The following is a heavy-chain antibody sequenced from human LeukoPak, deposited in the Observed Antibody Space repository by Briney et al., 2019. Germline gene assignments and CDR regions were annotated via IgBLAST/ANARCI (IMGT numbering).Heavy chain of an antibody. CDR2: IIPILGIA. J-gene: IGHJ4*02. D-gene: IGHD3-9*01. Sequence: ASVKVSCKASGGTFSSYAISWVRQAPGQGLEWMGRIIPILGIANYAQKFQGRVTITADKSTNTAYMELSSLRSEDTAVYYCATLPLTYDILTGYYFDYWGQGTLVTVSS. CDR1: GGTFSSYA. CDR3: ATLPLTYDILTGYYFDY. V-gene: IGHV1-69*04.